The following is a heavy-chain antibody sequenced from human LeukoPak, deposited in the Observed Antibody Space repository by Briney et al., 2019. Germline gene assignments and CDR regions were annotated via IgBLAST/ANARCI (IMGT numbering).Heavy chain of an antibody. V-gene: IGHV3-48*04. J-gene: IGHJ5*02. CDR1: GFTFSSYS. CDR2: ISSSSSTI. CDR3: ARDGDLWFGELLYPYWFDP. D-gene: IGHD3-10*01. Sequence: GGSLRLSCAASGFTFSSYSMNWVRQAPGKGLEWVSYISSSSSTIYYADSVKGRFTISRDNAKNSLYLQMNSLRAEDTAVYYCARDGDLWFGELLYPYWFDPWGQGTLVTVPS.